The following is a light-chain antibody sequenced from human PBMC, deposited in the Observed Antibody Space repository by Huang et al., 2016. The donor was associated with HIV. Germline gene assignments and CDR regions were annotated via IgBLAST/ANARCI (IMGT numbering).Light chain of an antibody. Sequence: DIQMTQSPSSLSASVGDRVTITCRARQSISSYLNWYQQKPGKAPKRLIYAASSLQSGVPSRFSGSGSGTDFTLTISSLQPEDFATYYCQQSYSTLRYTFGQGTKLEIK. CDR3: QQSYSTLRYT. V-gene: IGKV1-39*01. J-gene: IGKJ2*01. CDR1: QSISSY. CDR2: AAS.